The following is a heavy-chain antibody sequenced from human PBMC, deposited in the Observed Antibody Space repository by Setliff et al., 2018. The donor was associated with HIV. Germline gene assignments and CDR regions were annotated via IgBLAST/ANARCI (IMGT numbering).Heavy chain of an antibody. Sequence: SVKVSCKTSGGTFSSYGVSWVRQAPGQGLQWMGGIIPIFGSTDYAQRFQGRVTITTDEPATTAYMELNSLRSDDTAVHYCARGRGSDYYDSSGYLYYYFDLWGRGTLVTVSS. V-gene: IGHV1-69*05. J-gene: IGHJ2*01. D-gene: IGHD3-22*01. CDR3: ARGRGSDYYDSSGYLYYYFDL. CDR2: IIPIFGST. CDR1: GGTFSSYG.